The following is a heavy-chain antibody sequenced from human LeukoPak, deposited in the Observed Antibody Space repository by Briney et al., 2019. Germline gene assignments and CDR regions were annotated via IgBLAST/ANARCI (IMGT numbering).Heavy chain of an antibody. D-gene: IGHD2-21*02. CDR3: ARAAYCGGDCYYYFDY. V-gene: IGHV1-2*02. CDR2: INPNNGGT. J-gene: IGHJ4*02. CDR1: GYTFTGYY. Sequence: GASVKVSCKASGYTFTGYYMHWVRQAPGQGLELMGWINPNNGGTYYAQKLQGRVTMTWDTSIGTAYMELTGLRSDDTAVYYCARAAYCGGDCYYYFDYWGQGTLVTVSS.